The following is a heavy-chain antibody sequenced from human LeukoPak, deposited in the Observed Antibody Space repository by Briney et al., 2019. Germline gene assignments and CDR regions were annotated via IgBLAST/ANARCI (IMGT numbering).Heavy chain of an antibody. CDR2: INHSGST. J-gene: IGHJ5*02. V-gene: IGHV4-34*01. D-gene: IGHD1-1*01. CDR3: ARGGATGMTSPNWFDP. CDR1: GGSFSGYY. Sequence: PSETLSLTCAVYGGSFSGYYWSWIRQPPGKGLERIGEINHSGSTTYSPSLKSRVTISVDPSKNQFSLKLASVTAADTAVYYCARGGATGMTSPNWFDPWGQGTLVTVSS.